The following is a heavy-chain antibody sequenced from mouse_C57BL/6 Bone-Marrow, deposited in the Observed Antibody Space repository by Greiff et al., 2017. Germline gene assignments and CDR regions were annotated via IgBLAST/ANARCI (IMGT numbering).Heavy chain of an antibody. CDR3: ARDQIYYYGSSYGYFDV. CDR1: GFTFSDYY. J-gene: IGHJ1*03. V-gene: IGHV5-16*01. CDR2: INYDGSST. Sequence: EVKLMESEGGLVQPGSSMKLSCTASGFTFSDYYMAWVRQVPEKGLEWVANINYDGSSTYYLDSLKSRFIISRDNAKNILYLQMSSLTSEDTATYYCARDQIYYYGSSYGYFDVWGTGTTVTVSS. D-gene: IGHD1-1*01.